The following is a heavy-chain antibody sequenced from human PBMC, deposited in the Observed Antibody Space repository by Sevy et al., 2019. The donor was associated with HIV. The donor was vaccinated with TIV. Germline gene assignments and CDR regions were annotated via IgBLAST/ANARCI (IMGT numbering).Heavy chain of an antibody. J-gene: IGHJ5*02. D-gene: IGHD6-19*01. CDR1: GGSISSSSYY. CDR3: ARRESSSHSGLWFDP. V-gene: IGHV4-39*01. CDR2: IYYSGST. Sequence: SETLSLTCTVSGGSISSSSYYWGWIRQPPGKGLEWIGSIYYSGSTYYHPSLKSRVTISVDTSKNQFSLKLSSVTAADTAVYYCARRESSSHSGLWFDPWGQGTLVTVSS.